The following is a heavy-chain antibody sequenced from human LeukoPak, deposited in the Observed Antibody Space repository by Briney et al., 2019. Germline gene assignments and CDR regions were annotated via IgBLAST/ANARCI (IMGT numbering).Heavy chain of an antibody. V-gene: IGHV4-4*07. CDR3: ARVVEMAPGIFALFDY. J-gene: IGHJ4*02. Sequence: SETLSLTCSVSGGSMNTHYWNWIRQPAGKGLEWIGRIYTSGSTNHNPSLKSRVTISVDTSKNQFSLKLSSVTAADTAVYYCARVVEMAPGIFALFDYWGQGTLVTVSS. CDR1: GGSMNTHY. CDR2: IYTSGST. D-gene: IGHD5-24*01.